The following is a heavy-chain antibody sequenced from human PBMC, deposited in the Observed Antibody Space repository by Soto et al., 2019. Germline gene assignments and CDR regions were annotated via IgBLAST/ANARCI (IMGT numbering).Heavy chain of an antibody. CDR2: ISGSGGST. J-gene: IGHJ4*02. CDR3: AKAGSYYYDSSGPNFDY. Sequence: GESLKISCAASGFTFSSYAMSWVRQAPGKGLEWVSAISGSGGSTYYADSVKGRFTISRDNSKNTLYLQMNSLRAEDTAVYYCAKAGSYYYDSSGPNFDYWGQGTLVTVSS. V-gene: IGHV3-23*01. D-gene: IGHD3-22*01. CDR1: GFTFSSYA.